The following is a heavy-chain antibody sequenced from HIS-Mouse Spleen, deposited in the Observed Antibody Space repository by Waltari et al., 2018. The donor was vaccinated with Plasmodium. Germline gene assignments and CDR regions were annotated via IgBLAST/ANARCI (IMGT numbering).Heavy chain of an antibody. V-gene: IGHV3-30*18. CDR3: AKAQGVINFDY. CDR2: ISYDGSNK. Sequence: QVQLVESGGGVVQPGRSLRLSCAASGFTFSSYGMHWVRQAPGKGLEWVAVISYDGSNKYYADSVKGRFTISRDNSKNTLYLQMNSLRAEYTAVYYCAKAQGVINFDYWGQGTLVTVSS. CDR1: GFTFSSYG. D-gene: IGHD3-16*01. J-gene: IGHJ4*02.